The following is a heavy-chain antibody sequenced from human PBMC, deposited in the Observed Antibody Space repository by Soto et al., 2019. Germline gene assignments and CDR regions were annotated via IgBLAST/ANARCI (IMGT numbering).Heavy chain of an antibody. CDR2: ISYSGST. D-gene: IGHD2-15*01. Sequence: PSETLSLTCTVSGASITTYYWSWIRQHPGKGLEWIGYISYSGSTDYNPSLKSRVTISFDASKNQISLQVRSATAADAAVYYCARDLKEYCSDGKCNWFDPWGQGTLVTVSS. V-gene: IGHV4-59*01. CDR3: ARDLKEYCSDGKCNWFDP. J-gene: IGHJ5*02. CDR1: GASITTYY.